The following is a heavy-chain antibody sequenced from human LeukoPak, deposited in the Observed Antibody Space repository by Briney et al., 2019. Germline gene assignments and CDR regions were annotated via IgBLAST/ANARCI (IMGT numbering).Heavy chain of an antibody. V-gene: IGHV3-53*01. CDR1: GFTVSSNY. Sequence: GGSLRLSCAASGFTVSSNYMSWVRQAPGKGLEWVSVIYSGGSTYYADSVKGRFTVSRDNSKNTLYLQMNSLRAEDTAVYYCARAQWGVYFDYWGQGTLVTVSS. J-gene: IGHJ4*02. CDR3: ARAQWGVYFDY. D-gene: IGHD2-8*01. CDR2: IYSGGST.